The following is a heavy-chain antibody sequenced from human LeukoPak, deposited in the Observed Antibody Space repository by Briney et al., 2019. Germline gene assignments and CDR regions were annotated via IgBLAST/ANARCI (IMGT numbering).Heavy chain of an antibody. CDR3: ARGDESLQRNDALDI. CDR2: ITIKADNYAT. D-gene: IGHD4-11*01. CDR1: GFSFSDFH. J-gene: IGHJ3*02. Sequence: PGGSLRLSCAASGFSFSDFHIHWVRQASGKGLEWVGRITIKADNYATAYAASVKGRFTISRDDSESTAFLQMSSLKTEDTAVYYCARGDESLQRNDALDIWGQGTMVTVSS. V-gene: IGHV3-73*01.